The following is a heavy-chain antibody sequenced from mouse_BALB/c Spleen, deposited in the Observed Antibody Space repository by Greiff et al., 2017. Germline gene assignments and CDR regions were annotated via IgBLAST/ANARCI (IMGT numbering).Heavy chain of an antibody. D-gene: IGHD4-1*01. V-gene: IGHV1S126*01. J-gene: IGHJ4*01. CDR3: ARTGTRDYAMDY. CDR1: GYSFTSYW. CDR2: IDPSDSET. Sequence: VKLVESGPQLVRPGASVKISCKASGYSFTSYWMHWVKQRPGQGLEWIGMIDPSDSETRLNQKFKDKATLTVDKSSSTAYMQLSSPTSEDSAVYYCARTGTRDYAMDYWGQGTSVTVSS.